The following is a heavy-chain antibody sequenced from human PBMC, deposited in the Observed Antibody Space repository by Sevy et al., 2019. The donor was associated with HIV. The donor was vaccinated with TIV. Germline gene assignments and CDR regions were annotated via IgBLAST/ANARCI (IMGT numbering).Heavy chain of an antibody. J-gene: IGHJ4*02. CDR1: GFSFSSYG. D-gene: IGHD2-21*01. CDR3: VKEGGGEGGDH. CDR2: IQYDGSNK. V-gene: IGHV3-30*02. Sequence: GRSLRLSCAASGFSFSSYGMHWVRQAPGKGLEWISYIQYDGSNKDYADSVKGRFTISRDNSKNTLYLQMNSLRVEDTAVFYCVKEGGGEGGDHWGQGTLVTVSS.